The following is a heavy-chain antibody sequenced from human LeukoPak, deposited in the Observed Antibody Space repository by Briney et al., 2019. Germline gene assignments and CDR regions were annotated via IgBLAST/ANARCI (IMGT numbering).Heavy chain of an antibody. CDR1: GGTFSSYA. CDR2: IIPIFGTA. Sequence: SVKVSCKASGGTFSSYAISWVRQAPGQGLEWMGGIIPIFGTANYAQRFQGRVTITTDESTSTAYMELSSLRSEDTAVYYCAVVNIVVVPAAPNYYYYYMDVWGKGTTVTVSS. J-gene: IGHJ6*03. CDR3: AVVNIVVVPAAPNYYYYYMDV. V-gene: IGHV1-69*05. D-gene: IGHD2-2*01.